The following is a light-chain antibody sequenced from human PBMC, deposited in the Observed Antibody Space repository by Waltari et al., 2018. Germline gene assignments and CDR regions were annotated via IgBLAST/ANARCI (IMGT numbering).Light chain of an antibody. CDR3: SSYTSTNTWM. CDR1: SREVGGYNY. Sequence: QSALTQPASVSGYPGQSITISCTGTSREVGGYNYVTWYPQHPGKAPKIMIFDVNKRPSGVSNRFSGAKSGNTASLTISGLQAEDEAEYHCSSYTSTNTWMFGGGTKLTVL. V-gene: IGLV2-14*03. CDR2: DVN. J-gene: IGLJ3*02.